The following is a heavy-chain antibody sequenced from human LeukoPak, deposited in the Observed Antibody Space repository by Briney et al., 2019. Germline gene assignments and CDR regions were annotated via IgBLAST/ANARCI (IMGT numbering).Heavy chain of an antibody. Sequence: GVSLRLSCAASGFTFSSYSMNWVRQAPGKGLEWVSSISSSSSYIYYADSVKGRFTISRDNAKNSLYLQMNSLRAEDTAVYYCARGISYGSGSFYGMDVWGQGTTVTVSS. V-gene: IGHV3-21*01. D-gene: IGHD3-10*01. J-gene: IGHJ6*02. CDR1: GFTFSSYS. CDR2: ISSSSSYI. CDR3: ARGISYGSGSFYGMDV.